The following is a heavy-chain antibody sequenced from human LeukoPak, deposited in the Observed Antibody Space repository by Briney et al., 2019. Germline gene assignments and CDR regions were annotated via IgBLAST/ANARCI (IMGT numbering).Heavy chain of an antibody. CDR1: GFTFSSYG. D-gene: IGHD6-6*01. CDR3: AREAKYSTSSEGL. Sequence: GGSLRLSCAASGFTFSSYGMHWVRQAPGKGLEWVAVISYDGSNKYYADSVKGRFTISRDNSKNTLYLQMDSLRAEDTAVYYCAREAKYSTSSEGLGGQGTLVTVSS. CDR2: ISYDGSNK. V-gene: IGHV3-30*03. J-gene: IGHJ4*02.